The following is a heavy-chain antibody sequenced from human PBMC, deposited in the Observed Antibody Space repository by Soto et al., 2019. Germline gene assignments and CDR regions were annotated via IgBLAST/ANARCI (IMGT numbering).Heavy chain of an antibody. J-gene: IGHJ3*02. V-gene: IGHV1-69*13. CDR3: ARYDSSGYYYGDAFDI. Sequence: SVKVSCKASGGTFSSYAIRWVRQAPGQGLEWMGGIIPIFGTANYAQKFQGRVTITADESTSTAYMELSSLRSEDTAVYYCARYDSSGYYYGDAFDIWGQGTLVTV. CDR2: IIPIFGTA. CDR1: GGTFSSYA. D-gene: IGHD3-22*01.